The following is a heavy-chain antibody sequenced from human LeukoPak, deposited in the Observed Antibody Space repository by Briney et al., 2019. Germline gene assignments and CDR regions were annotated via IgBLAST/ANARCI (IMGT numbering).Heavy chain of an antibody. CDR2: IIPIFGTA. CDR1: GGTFSSYA. CDR3: AGCFLTGPYYYYYMDV. V-gene: IGHV1-69*05. J-gene: IGHJ6*03. D-gene: IGHD3-9*01. Sequence: ASVKVSCKASGGTFSSYAISWVRQAPGQGLEWMGGIIPIFGTANYAQKFQGRVTITTDESTSTAYMELSSLRSEDTAVYYCAGCFLTGPYYYYYMDVWGKGTTVTVSS.